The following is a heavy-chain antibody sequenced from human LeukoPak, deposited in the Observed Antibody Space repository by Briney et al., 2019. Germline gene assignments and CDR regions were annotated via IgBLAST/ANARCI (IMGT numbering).Heavy chain of an antibody. V-gene: IGHV4-34*01. Sequence: SETLSLTCAVYGGSFSGYYWSWIRQPPGKGLEWIGEINHSGSTNYNPSPKSRVTISVDTSKNQFSLKLSSVTAADTAVYYCARWNYYESSRAFDIWGQGTMVTVSS. J-gene: IGHJ3*02. CDR1: GGSFSGYY. CDR2: INHSGST. CDR3: ARWNYYESSRAFDI. D-gene: IGHD3-22*01.